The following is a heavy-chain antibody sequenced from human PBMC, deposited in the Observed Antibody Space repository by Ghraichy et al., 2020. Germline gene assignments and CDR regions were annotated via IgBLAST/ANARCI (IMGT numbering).Heavy chain of an antibody. Sequence: SQTLSLTCSVSGGSITGYYWSWIRQAPGKGLEWIAYIYYGGTSYYNPSLQSRVTISVDTSKNQISLTLTSVTATDTALYFCARHHPSDSTIKRAFDMWGQGTMVIVSS. J-gene: IGHJ3*02. CDR1: GGSITGYY. D-gene: IGHD2-2*01. CDR2: IYYGGTS. CDR3: ARHHPSDSTIKRAFDM. V-gene: IGHV4-59*08.